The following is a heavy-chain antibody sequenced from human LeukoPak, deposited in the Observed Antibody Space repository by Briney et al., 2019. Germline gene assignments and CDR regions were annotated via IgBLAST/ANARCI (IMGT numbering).Heavy chain of an antibody. D-gene: IGHD3-3*01. CDR3: AKANSITIFGVISAVDC. V-gene: IGHV3-7*03. Sequence: GGSLRLSYAASGFTFSSYAMSWVRQAPGKGLEWVVNITQGGGNKYYVDFVRGRFTISKDNGKNSLYLEMNSRRAEDTGVYFCAKANSITIFGVISAVDCWGEGTLVTVSS. CDR1: GFTFSSYA. J-gene: IGHJ4*02. CDR2: ITQGGGNK.